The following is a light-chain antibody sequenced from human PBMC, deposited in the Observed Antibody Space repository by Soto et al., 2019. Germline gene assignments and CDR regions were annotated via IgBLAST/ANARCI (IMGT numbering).Light chain of an antibody. CDR1: SSDVGGYNF. CDR2: EVT. V-gene: IGLV2-8*01. Sequence: QSVLTQPPSASVSPGQSVTISCTGTSSDVGGYNFVSWYRQYPGKAPQLIIYEVTKRPSGFPDRFSGSKSGNTASLTVSGLQAEDEADYYCSSYAATNHYVFGSGTKVTVL. CDR3: SSYAATNHYV. J-gene: IGLJ1*01.